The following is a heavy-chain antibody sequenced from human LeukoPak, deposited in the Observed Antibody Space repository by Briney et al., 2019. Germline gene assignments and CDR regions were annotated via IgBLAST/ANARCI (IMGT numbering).Heavy chain of an antibody. CDR2: ISRNGIYI. J-gene: IGHJ5*02. CDR1: GFTFNNYT. V-gene: IGHV3-21*01. Sequence: GGSLRLSCAASGFTFNNYTMNWVRQAPGKGLEWVSSISRNGIYIKYVDSVKGRFTVSRDDAKNSLYLQMNSLRAEDTAVYYCARDGLPATVANWFDPWGQGTLVTVSS. D-gene: IGHD2-15*01. CDR3: ARDGLPATVANWFDP.